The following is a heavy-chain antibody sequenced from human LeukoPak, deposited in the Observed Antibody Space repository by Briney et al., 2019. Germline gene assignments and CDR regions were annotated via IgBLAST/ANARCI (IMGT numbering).Heavy chain of an antibody. V-gene: IGHV3-48*01. D-gene: IGHD3-3*01. CDR2: ISSSSSTI. J-gene: IGHJ5*02. CDR3: ARDLTIFGVDNWFDP. CDR1: GFTFSSYS. Sequence: GGSLRLSCAASGFTFSSYSMNWVRQAPGKGLEWVSYISSSSSTIYYADSVKGRFTISRDNAKNSLYLQMNSLRAEDTAVYYCARDLTIFGVDNWFDPWGQGTLVTVSS.